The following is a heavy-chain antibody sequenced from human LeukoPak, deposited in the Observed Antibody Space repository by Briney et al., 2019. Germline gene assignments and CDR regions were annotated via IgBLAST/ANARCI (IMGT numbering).Heavy chain of an antibody. J-gene: IGHJ3*02. V-gene: IGHV1-2*02. CDR2: INPNSGGT. CDR3: ARLWPYCSSTSCYKRGSGNDAFDI. D-gene: IGHD2-2*01. CDR1: GYTFTGYY. Sequence: ASVKVPCKASGYTFTGYYMHWVRQAPGQGLEWMGWINPNSGGTNYAQKFQGRVTMTRDTSISTAYMELSRLRSDDTAVYYCARLWPYCSSTSCYKRGSGNDAFDIWGQGTMVTVSS.